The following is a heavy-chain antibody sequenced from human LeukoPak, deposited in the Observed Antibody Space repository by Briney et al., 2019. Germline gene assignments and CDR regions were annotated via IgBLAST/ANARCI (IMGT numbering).Heavy chain of an antibody. D-gene: IGHD3-22*01. Sequence: ASVKVSCKASGYTFTGYYMHWVRQAPGQGLEWMGWINPNSGGTNYAQKFQGRVTMTRDTSISTAYMELSRLRSDDTAVYYRARNIRYYYDSSGYSLNWGQGTLVTVSS. J-gene: IGHJ4*02. CDR1: GYTFTGYY. CDR2: INPNSGGT. CDR3: ARNIRYYYDSSGYSLN. V-gene: IGHV1-2*02.